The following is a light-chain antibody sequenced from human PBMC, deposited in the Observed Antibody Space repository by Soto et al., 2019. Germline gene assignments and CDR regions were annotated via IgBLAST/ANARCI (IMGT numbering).Light chain of an antibody. Sequence: EIVLTQSPGTLSLSPGERATLSCRASQSVSSSYLAWYQQKPGQAPRLLIYGASSRATGIPDRFSGSGSGTDFTLTISRLEPEDFAVYYCQQYGRSLTFGPGTKVDI. J-gene: IGKJ3*01. CDR2: GAS. V-gene: IGKV3-20*01. CDR3: QQYGRSLT. CDR1: QSVSSSY.